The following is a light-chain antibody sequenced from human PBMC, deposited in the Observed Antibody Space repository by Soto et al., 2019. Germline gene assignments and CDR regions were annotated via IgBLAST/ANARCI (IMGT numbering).Light chain of an antibody. V-gene: IGKV3-15*01. CDR3: QQYNSYSPTWT. CDR2: GAS. Sequence: EIVMTQSPATLSVSPGERATLSCRASQSVSSNLAWYQQKPGQAPRLLVYGASTRATGIPARFGGSGSGTEFTLTITSLQSEDFATYYCQQYNSYSPTWTFGQGTKVDIK. CDR1: QSVSSN. J-gene: IGKJ1*01.